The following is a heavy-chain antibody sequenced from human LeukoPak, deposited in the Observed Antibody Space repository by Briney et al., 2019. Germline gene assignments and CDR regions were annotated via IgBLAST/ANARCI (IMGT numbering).Heavy chain of an antibody. CDR2: ISGSGGST. J-gene: IGHJ6*03. V-gene: IGHV3-23*01. Sequence: GGSLRLSCAASGFTFSSYGMSWVRQAPGKGLEWVSAISGSGGSTYYADSVKGRFTISRDNSKNTLYLQMNSLRAEDTAVYYCAKGGENDILTGSEDRYYYYYMDVWGKGTTVTISS. CDR1: GFTFSSYG. CDR3: AKGGENDILTGSEDRYYYYYMDV. D-gene: IGHD3-9*01.